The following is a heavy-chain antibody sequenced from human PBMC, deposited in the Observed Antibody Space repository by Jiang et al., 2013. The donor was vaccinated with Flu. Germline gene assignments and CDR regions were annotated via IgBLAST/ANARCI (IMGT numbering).Heavy chain of an antibody. J-gene: IGHJ3*02. CDR2: ISGSGGST. CDR3: AKWRAKWELLPPIFDI. Sequence: VQLLESGGGLVQPGGSLRLSCAASGFTFSSYAMSWVRQAPGKGLEWVSAISGSGGSTYYADSVKGRFTISRDNSKNTLYLQMNSLRAEDTAVYYCAKWRAKWELLPPIFDIWGQGTMVTVSS. V-gene: IGHV3-23*01. CDR1: GFTFSSYA. D-gene: IGHD1-26*01.